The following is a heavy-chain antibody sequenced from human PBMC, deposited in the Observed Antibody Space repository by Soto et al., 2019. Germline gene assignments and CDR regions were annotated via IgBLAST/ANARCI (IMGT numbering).Heavy chain of an antibody. D-gene: IGHD1-26*01. CDR1: GFTFSSYW. Sequence: PGGSLRLSCAASGFTFSSYWMHWVRQAPGKGLVWVSRINSDGSSKSYADSVKGRFTISRDNAKNTLYLQMNSLRAEDTAVYYCAREWELLRGHNWFDPWGQGTLVTVSP. CDR3: AREWELLRGHNWFDP. CDR2: INSDGSSK. J-gene: IGHJ5*02. V-gene: IGHV3-74*01.